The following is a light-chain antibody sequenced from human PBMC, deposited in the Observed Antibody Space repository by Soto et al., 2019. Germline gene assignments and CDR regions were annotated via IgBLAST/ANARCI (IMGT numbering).Light chain of an antibody. J-gene: IGKJ5*01. V-gene: IGKV1-12*01. CDR2: DAS. CDR1: QDINSW. CDR3: EQVSSFPIT. Sequence: DIQMTQSPSSVSASVGDRVTITCRASQDINSWLAWYQQKPGEAPKLLIYDASSLQSGVPSRFSGSGSGTDFTLAISSLQPEDFATYYCEQVSSFPITFGQGTRLEIK.